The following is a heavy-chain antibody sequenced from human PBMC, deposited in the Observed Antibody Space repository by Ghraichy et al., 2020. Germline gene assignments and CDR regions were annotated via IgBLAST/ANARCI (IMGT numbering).Heavy chain of an antibody. D-gene: IGHD5/OR15-5a*01. CDR1: GFTFSNTW. J-gene: IGHJ4*02. CDR2: IKSQSDDGTA. Sequence: GALRLSCAASGFTFSNTWMSWVRQAPGKGLEWVGRIKSQSDDGTADYAAPVKGRFTISRDDSENTLFLQMNSLKTEDTAVYFCTTGGGFSVYWGQGTLVAVSS. CDR3: TTGGGFSVY. V-gene: IGHV3-15*01.